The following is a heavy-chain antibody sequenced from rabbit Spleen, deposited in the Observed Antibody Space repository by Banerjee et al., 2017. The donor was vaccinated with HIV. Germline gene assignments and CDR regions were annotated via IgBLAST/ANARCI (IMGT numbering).Heavy chain of an antibody. CDR3: ARDTGSSFSSYGMDL. J-gene: IGHJ6*01. D-gene: IGHD8-1*01. V-gene: IGHV1S47*01. CDR1: GFDFSNYG. CDR2: IDPVFGIT. Sequence: QEHLEESGGGLVQPGGSLKLSCKASGFDFSNYGVTWVRQAPGKGLEWIGYIDPVFGITYYATWLNGRFTISSHNAQNTLYLQMTSLTVADTATYFCARDTGSSFSSYGMDLWGPGTLVTVS.